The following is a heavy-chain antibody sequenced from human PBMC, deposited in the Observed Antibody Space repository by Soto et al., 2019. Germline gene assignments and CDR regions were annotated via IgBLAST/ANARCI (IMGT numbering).Heavy chain of an antibody. D-gene: IGHD3-16*01. J-gene: IGHJ6*02. CDR3: AKLAGPWGGYFSNRLGER. Sequence: ASVKVSCKASGYTFTSYPIHWVRQAPGQRLEWMGWINAGNGNTKYSQKFQGRVTITRDTSASTAYMELSSLRSEDTAVYYCAKLAGPWGGYFSNRLGERWGQGTKVTV. CDR2: INAGNGNT. CDR1: GYTFTSYP. V-gene: IGHV1-3*01.